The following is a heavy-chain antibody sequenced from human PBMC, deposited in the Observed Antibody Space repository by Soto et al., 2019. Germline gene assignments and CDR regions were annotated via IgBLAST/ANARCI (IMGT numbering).Heavy chain of an antibody. Sequence: QVQLVQSGAEVKKPGASVKVSCKASGYTFTSYAMHWVRQAPGQRLEWMGWINAGNGNTKYSQKFQGRVTITRDTSASTAYMELSSLRSEDTAVYYCARAGSWDYYYDYWGQGTLVTVYS. J-gene: IGHJ4*02. V-gene: IGHV1-3*01. CDR3: ARAGSWDYYYDY. CDR1: GYTFTSYA. D-gene: IGHD1-26*01. CDR2: INAGNGNT.